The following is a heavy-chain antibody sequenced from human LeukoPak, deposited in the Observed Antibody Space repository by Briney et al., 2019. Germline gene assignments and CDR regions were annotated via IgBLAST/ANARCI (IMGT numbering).Heavy chain of an antibody. V-gene: IGHV5-10-1*01. CDR1: GYSFTSYW. Sequence: GESLKISCKGSGYSFTSYWISWVRQMPGKGLEWMGRIDPSDSYTNYSPSFQGHVTISADKSISTAYLQWSSLKASDTAMYNCARGYGSGSYYFDYWGQGTLVTVSS. CDR3: ARGYGSGSYYFDY. D-gene: IGHD3-10*01. CDR2: IDPSDSYT. J-gene: IGHJ4*02.